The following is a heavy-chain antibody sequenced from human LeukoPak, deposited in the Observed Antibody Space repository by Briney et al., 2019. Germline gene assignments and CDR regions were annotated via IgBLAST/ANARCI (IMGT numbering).Heavy chain of an antibody. CDR3: ESFTYDFFIFNDH. V-gene: IGHV1-18*01. J-gene: IGHJ1*01. CDR2: ISAYNGNT. Sequence: ASVKVSCKASGYTFTSYGISWVRQAPGQGLEWMGWISAYNGNTNYAQKLQGRVTMTTDTSTSTAYMELRSLRSDDTAVCYCESFTYDFFIFNDHCGQGTLVPVSS. D-gene: IGHD3-3*01. CDR1: GYTFTSYG.